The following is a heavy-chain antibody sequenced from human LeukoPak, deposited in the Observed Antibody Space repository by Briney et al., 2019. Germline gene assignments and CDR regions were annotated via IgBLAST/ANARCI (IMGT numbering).Heavy chain of an antibody. J-gene: IGHJ4*02. CDR1: GYRFTSYW. CDR3: ARSGYSSGWYVGSFDY. V-gene: IGHV5-51*01. CDR2: IYPGDSDT. Sequence: GESLKISCKGSGYRFTSYWIGWVRQMPGKGLEWMGIIYPGDSDTRYSPSFQGQVTISADKSISTAYLQWSSLKASDTAMYYCARSGYSSGWYVGSFDYWGQGTLVTVSS. D-gene: IGHD6-19*01.